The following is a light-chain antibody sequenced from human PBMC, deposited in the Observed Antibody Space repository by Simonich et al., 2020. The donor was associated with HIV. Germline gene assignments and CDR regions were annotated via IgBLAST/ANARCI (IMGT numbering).Light chain of an antibody. J-gene: IGKJ1*01. CDR1: QSVSLSY. V-gene: IGKV3-20*01. Sequence: EIVLTQSPGPLSLSPGDRPTLSCRARQSVSLSYLAWYQPKPGQAPRLLIYGASSRTTGIPDRFSGSGSGTDFTLTISSMQSEDFAVYYCQQYNNWPPWTFGQGTKVEIK. CDR2: GAS. CDR3: QQYNNWPPWT.